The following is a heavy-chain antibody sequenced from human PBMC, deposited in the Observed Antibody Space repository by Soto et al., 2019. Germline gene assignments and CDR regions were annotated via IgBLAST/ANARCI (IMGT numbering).Heavy chain of an antibody. CDR2: MNPNSGNT. CDR3: ASLPWANYYYYGMDV. V-gene: IGHV1-8*01. CDR1: GYTFTSYD. Sequence: QVQLVQSGAEVKKPGASVKVSCKASGYTFTSYDINWVRQATGQGLEWMGWMNPNSGNTGYAQKFQGRVTMTRNTSISTAYMEPSSLRSEDTAVYYCASLPWANYYYYGMDVWGQGTTVTVSS. D-gene: IGHD7-27*01. J-gene: IGHJ6*02.